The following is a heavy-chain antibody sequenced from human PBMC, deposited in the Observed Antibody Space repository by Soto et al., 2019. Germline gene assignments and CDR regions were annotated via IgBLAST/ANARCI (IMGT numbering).Heavy chain of an antibody. V-gene: IGHV3-48*02. CDR1: GFTFSSYS. CDR2: ISSSSSTI. J-gene: IGHJ4*02. Sequence: EVQLVESGGGLVQPGGSLRLSCAASGFTFSSYSMNWVRQAPGKGLEWVSYISSSSSTIYYADSVKGRFTISRDNAKNSLYLQMTSLRDEDTAVYYCARIGRLRWGDYWGQGTLVTVSS. D-gene: IGHD4-17*01. CDR3: ARIGRLRWGDY.